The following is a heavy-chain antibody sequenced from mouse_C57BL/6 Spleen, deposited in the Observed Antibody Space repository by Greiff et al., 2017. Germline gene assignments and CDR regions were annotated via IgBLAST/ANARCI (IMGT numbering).Heavy chain of an antibody. CDR3: ARRSQANAMDY. D-gene: IGHD3-2*02. CDR1: GYAFTNYL. V-gene: IGHV1-54*01. CDR2: INPGSGGT. J-gene: IGHJ4*01. Sequence: VQLQQSGAELVRPGTSVKVSCKASGYAFTNYLIEWVKQRPGQGLEWIGVINPGSGGTNYNEKFKGKATLTADKSSSTAYMQLSSLTSEDSAVYVCARRSQANAMDYWGQGTSVTVSS.